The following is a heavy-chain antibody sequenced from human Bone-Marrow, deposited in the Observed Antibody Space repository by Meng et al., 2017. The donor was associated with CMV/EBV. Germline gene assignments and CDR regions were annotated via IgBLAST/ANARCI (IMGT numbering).Heavy chain of an antibody. CDR1: GGSISSSSYY. CDR3: ARLVPSSFYFDL. D-gene: IGHD2-2*01. V-gene: IGHV4-39*07. CDR2: IYYSGST. Sequence: SETLSLTCTVSGGSISSSSYYWGWIRQPPGKGLEWIGSIYYSGSTYYNPSLKSRVTISVDTSKNQFSLKLSSVTAADTAVYYCARLVPSSFYFDLWGHGTLVTVSS. J-gene: IGHJ4*01.